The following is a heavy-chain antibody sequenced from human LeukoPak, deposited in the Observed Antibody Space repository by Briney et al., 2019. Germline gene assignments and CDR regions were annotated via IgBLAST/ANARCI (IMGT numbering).Heavy chain of an antibody. Sequence: PSETLSLTCAVYGGSFSGYYWSWIRQPPGKGLEWIGEINHSGSTNYDPSLKSRVTISVDTSKNQFSLKQSSVTAADTAVYYCARASWSGYRYYYYGMDVWGQGTTVTVSS. D-gene: IGHD3-3*01. J-gene: IGHJ6*02. CDR2: INHSGST. CDR1: GGSFSGYY. CDR3: ARASWSGYRYYYYGMDV. V-gene: IGHV4-34*01.